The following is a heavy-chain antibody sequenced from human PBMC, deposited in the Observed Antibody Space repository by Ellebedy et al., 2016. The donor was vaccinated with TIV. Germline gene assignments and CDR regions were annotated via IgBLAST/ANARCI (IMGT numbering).Heavy chain of an antibody. CDR3: ARDSVVAATPYYYYYGMDV. D-gene: IGHD2-15*01. CDR2: ISSSGSTI. CDR1: GFTFSSYA. Sequence: GESLKISCAASGFTFSSYAMSWIRQAPGKGLEWVSYISSSGSTIYYADSVKGRFTISRDNAKNSLYLQMNSLRAEDTAVYYCARDSVVAATPYYYYYGMDVWGQGTTVTVSS. V-gene: IGHV3-11*01. J-gene: IGHJ6*02.